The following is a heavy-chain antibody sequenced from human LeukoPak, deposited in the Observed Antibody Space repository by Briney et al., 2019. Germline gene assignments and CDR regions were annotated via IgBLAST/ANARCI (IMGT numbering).Heavy chain of an antibody. CDR3: AKEPQPVSSYFDY. J-gene: IGHJ4*02. D-gene: IGHD1-14*01. CDR2: IRYDGSNK. CDR1: GFTFSSYG. Sequence: PGGSLRLSCAASGFTFSSYGMHWVRQAPGKGLEWVAFIRYDGSNKYYADSVKGRFTISRDNSKNTLYLQMNSLRAEDTAVYYCAKEPQPVSSYFDYWGQGTLVTVSS. V-gene: IGHV3-30*02.